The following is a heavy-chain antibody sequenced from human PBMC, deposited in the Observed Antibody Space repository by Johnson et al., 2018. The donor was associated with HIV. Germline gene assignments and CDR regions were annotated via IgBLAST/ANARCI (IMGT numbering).Heavy chain of an antibody. CDR1: GFTFDDYG. J-gene: IGHJ3*02. CDR3: ARGNSVAARIGAFDI. D-gene: IGHD6-6*01. V-gene: IGHV3-20*04. Sequence: VQLVESGGGVVRPGGSLRLSCAASGFTFDDYGMSWVRQAPGKGLEWVSGINWNGGSTGYADSVKGRFTISRDNSKNTLYLQMNSLRAEDTAVYYCARGNSVAARIGAFDIWGQGTMVTVSS. CDR2: INWNGGST.